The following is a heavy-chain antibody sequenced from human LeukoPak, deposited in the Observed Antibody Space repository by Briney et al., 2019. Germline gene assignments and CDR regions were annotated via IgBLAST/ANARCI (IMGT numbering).Heavy chain of an antibody. V-gene: IGHV4-34*01. D-gene: IGHD6-13*01. Sequence: PSETLSLTCAVYGGSFSGYYWSWIRQPPGKGLEWIGEISHSGSTNYNPSLKSRVTISVDTSKNQFSLKLSSVTAADTAVYYCARGRGTASHWGQGTLVTVSS. J-gene: IGHJ4*02. CDR2: ISHSGST. CDR3: ARGRGTASH. CDR1: GGSFSGYY.